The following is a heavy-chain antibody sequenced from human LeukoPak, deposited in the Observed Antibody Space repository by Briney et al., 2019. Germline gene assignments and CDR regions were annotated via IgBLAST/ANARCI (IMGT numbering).Heavy chain of an antibody. D-gene: IGHD6-6*01. Sequence: GGSLRLSCAASGFTFSSYWMSWVRQAPGKGLEWVANIKQDGSEKYYVDSVKGRITICRDNAENSLYLQMNSLRAEDTAVYYCARDNWSRIAVYFDYWGQGTLVTVSS. V-gene: IGHV3-7*01. CDR3: ARDNWSRIAVYFDY. CDR2: IKQDGSEK. J-gene: IGHJ4*02. CDR1: GFTFSSYW.